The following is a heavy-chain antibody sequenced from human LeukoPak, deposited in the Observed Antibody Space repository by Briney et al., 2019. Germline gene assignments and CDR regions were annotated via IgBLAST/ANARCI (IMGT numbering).Heavy chain of an antibody. D-gene: IGHD2/OR15-2a*01. CDR3: ARDNIRGAYYLDY. V-gene: IGHV3-33*01. Sequence: GGSLRLSCAASGFTFSSCGMHWVRQAPGKGLEWGAIIWYDGNNKYYADSVKGRFTISRDNSKNTVYLQMDSLRDEDTAVYYCARDNIRGAYYLDYWGRGTRVTVSS. CDR2: IWYDGNNK. J-gene: IGHJ4*02. CDR1: GFTFSSCG.